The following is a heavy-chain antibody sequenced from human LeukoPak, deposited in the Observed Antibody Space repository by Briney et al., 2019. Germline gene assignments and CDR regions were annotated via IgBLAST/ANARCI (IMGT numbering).Heavy chain of an antibody. CDR3: ARRRQRGYSSSWYVDAFDI. J-gene: IGHJ3*02. CDR2: IYPGDSDT. V-gene: IGHV5-51*01. D-gene: IGHD6-13*01. CDR1: GYRFTSYW. Sequence: GESLQISCKGSGYRFTSYWIGWVRQMPGKGLEWMGIIYPGDSDTRYSPSFQGQVTISADKSISTAYLQWSSLKASDTAMYYCARRRQRGYSSSWYVDAFDIWGQGTMVTVSS.